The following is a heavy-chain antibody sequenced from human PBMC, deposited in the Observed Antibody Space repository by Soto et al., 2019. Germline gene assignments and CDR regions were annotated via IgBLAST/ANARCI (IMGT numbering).Heavy chain of an antibody. CDR1: GFTFSSYG. CDR2: ISYDGSNK. Sequence: LRFSCAASGFTFSSYGMHWVRQAPGKGLEWVAVISYDGSNKYYADSVKGRFTISRDNSKNTLYLQMNSLRAEDTAVYYCARDSGYDYITAMVTGFDYWGQGTLVTVSS. V-gene: IGHV3-30*03. CDR3: ARDSGYDYITAMVTGFDY. D-gene: IGHD5-12*01. J-gene: IGHJ4*02.